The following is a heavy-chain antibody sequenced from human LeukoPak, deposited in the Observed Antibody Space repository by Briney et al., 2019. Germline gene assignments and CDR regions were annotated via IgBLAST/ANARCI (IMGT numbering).Heavy chain of an antibody. D-gene: IGHD3-22*01. V-gene: IGHV3-20*01. CDR3: ARGDASGYYPNFDY. Sequence: GGSLRLSCAASRFTFDDYGMSWVRQAPGKGLEWVSGINWNGGSTGYADSVKGRFTISRDNAKNSLYLQMNSLRAEDTALYHCARGDASGYYPNFDYWGQGTLVTVSS. CDR2: INWNGGST. CDR1: RFTFDDYG. J-gene: IGHJ4*02.